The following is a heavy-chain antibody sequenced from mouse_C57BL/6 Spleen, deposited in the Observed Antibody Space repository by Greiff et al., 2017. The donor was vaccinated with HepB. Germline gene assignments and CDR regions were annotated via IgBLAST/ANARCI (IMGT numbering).Heavy chain of an antibody. CDR2: ISSGSSTI. D-gene: IGHD1-1*01. Sequence: EVQLLESGGGLVKPGASLKLSCAASGFTFSDYGMHWVRQAPEKGLEWVAYISSGSSTIYYADTVKGRFTISRDNAKNTLFLQMTSLRSEDTAMYYCARRRYYYSSSYWYFDVWGTGTTVTVSS. V-gene: IGHV5-17*01. J-gene: IGHJ1*03. CDR1: GFTFSDYG. CDR3: ARRRYYYSSSYWYFDV.